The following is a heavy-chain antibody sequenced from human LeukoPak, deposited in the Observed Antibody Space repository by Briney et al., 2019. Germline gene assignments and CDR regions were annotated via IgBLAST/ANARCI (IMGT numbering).Heavy chain of an antibody. Sequence: SGGSLRLSCAASGFTFSSYAMSWVRQAPGKGLEWVSVISGSGGSTYYADSVKGRFTISRDNSKNTLYLQMNSLRAEDTAVYYCAKDVSSGWYYFDYWGQGTLVTVSS. CDR1: GFTFSSYA. D-gene: IGHD6-19*01. J-gene: IGHJ4*02. CDR3: AKDVSSGWYYFDY. CDR2: ISGSGGST. V-gene: IGHV3-23*01.